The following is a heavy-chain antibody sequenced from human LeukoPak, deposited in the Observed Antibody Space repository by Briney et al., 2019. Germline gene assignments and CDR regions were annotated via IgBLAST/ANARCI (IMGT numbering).Heavy chain of an antibody. CDR1: GFSVSSNY. CDR2: IYRGDST. J-gene: IGHJ5*02. Sequence: GGSLRLSCAGSGFSVSSNYMSWVRQAPGKGLEWLSVIYRGDSTYYADSVKGRFTISRDNSKNTLYLQMNSLRAEDTAVHYCARLEVRGVIGPWGQGTLVRVSS. V-gene: IGHV3-53*01. CDR3: ARLEVRGVIGP. D-gene: IGHD3-10*01.